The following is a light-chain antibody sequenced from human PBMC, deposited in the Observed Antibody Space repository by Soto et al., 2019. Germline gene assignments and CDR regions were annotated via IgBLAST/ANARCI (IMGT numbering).Light chain of an antibody. V-gene: IGKV3-20*01. CDR3: QQYDSSPLT. J-gene: IGKJ4*01. CDR2: GAS. Sequence: IVLTQSPGTLSLSPGERATLSCRASQSVSSSFLAWYQQKPGQAPRLLIYGASSRATGIPDRFSGSGSGTDFTLSISRLEPEDFAVYYCQQYDSSPLTSGGGTKVEIK. CDR1: QSVSSSF.